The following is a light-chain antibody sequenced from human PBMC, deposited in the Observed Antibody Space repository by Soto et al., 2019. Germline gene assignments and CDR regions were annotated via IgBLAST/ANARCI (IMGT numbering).Light chain of an antibody. J-gene: IGKJ2*01. CDR2: EAS. CDR1: QNIANF. V-gene: IGKV1-39*01. Sequence: DIQMTQSPSSLSASVGDRVIITCRASQNIANFLNWYQHRPGKAPRLLIYEASTLHSGVPSRFSGTGSGTHFTLTISTLGPDDFATYYCQQSYTTPYIFGHGTKLQIK. CDR3: QQSYTTPYI.